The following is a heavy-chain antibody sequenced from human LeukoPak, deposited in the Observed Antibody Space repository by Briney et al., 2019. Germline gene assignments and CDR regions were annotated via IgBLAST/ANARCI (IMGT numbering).Heavy chain of an antibody. V-gene: IGHV3-53*01. J-gene: IGHJ4*02. CDR2: IYSDNT. CDR3: ARRAGAYSHPYDY. Sequence: QPGGSLRLSCTGSGFTVSSNSMSWVRQAPGKGLEWVSFIYSDNTHYSDSVKGRFTISRDNSKNTLYPQMNSLRAEDTAVYSCARRAGAYSHPYDYWGQGTLVTVSS. CDR1: GFTVSSNS. D-gene: IGHD4/OR15-4a*01.